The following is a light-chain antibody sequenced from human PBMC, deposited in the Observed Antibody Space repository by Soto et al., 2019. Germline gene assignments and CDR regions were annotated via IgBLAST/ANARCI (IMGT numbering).Light chain of an antibody. CDR2: SAS. Sequence: EIQITQSPSSLSAYVGHTVTITCPSGQTVTDYLNWYQHKPGKAPKLLIYSASTLQTGVPSRFSGSGSGTDFTLTITSLQTEDFGTYYCNQTYSTPQTFGKGTKVDIK. CDR1: QTVTDY. CDR3: NQTYSTPQT. V-gene: IGKV1-39*01. J-gene: IGKJ1*01.